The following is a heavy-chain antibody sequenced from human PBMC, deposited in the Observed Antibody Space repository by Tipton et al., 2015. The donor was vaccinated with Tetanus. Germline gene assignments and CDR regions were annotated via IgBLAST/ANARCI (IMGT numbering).Heavy chain of an antibody. D-gene: IGHD5-24*01. V-gene: IGHV4-39*01. Sequence: TLSLTCTVSGGSISTTDSYWGWIRQPPGKGLEWIALIYGGNTYYDPSLKSRVGISLDTSKNQFSLKLTSVTAADTAIYYCARRNYPYYFDYWGQGILVTVPS. CDR1: GGSISTTDSY. CDR3: ARRNYPYYFDY. CDR2: IYGGNT. J-gene: IGHJ4*02.